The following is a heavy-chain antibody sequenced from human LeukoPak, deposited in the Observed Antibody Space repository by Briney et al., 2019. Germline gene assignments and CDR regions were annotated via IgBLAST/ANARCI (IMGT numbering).Heavy chain of an antibody. CDR1: GYTLTEIS. CDR3: ATVSYYYDSSGYQGYLQH. D-gene: IGHD3-22*01. Sequence: ASVKVSCKVSGYTLTEISIHWVRQAPGTGLEWMGGFDPEDGETIYAQRFQGRVTMTEDTSTDTAYMELSSLRSEDAAVYYCATVSYYYDSSGYQGYLQHWGQGTLVTVSS. CDR2: FDPEDGET. J-gene: IGHJ1*01. V-gene: IGHV1-24*01.